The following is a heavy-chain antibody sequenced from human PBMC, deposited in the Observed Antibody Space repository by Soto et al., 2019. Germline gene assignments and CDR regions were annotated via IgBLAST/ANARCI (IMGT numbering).Heavy chain of an antibody. CDR3: ARGLSLRGDFDV. CDR1: GGSISSSSW. D-gene: IGHD2-21*02. Sequence: HLQESGPGLVKPSGTLSLTCDVSGGSISSSSWWTWVRQSPGKGLEWIGEIYHAGRPNYNPSFQSRVTILADKSKNHFSLRLTSVTAADTAIYYCARGLSLRGDFDVWGQGTTVTVSS. V-gene: IGHV4-4*02. J-gene: IGHJ3*01. CDR2: IYHAGRP.